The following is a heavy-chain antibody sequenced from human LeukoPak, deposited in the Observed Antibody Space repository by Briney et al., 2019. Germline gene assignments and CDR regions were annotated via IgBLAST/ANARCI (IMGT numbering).Heavy chain of an antibody. J-gene: IGHJ5*02. D-gene: IGHD2-8*01. CDR3: ARDGHLDYCTNGVCNPTDFS. CDR2: IYSGGST. V-gene: IGHV3-53*01. CDR1: GFTLSSNY. Sequence: GGSLRLSRAASGFTLSSNYMSWVRQAPGTGLEWVAVIYSGGSTYYADSVQGRFTISRDNSKNTLYLQMNSLRAEDTDVYYCARDGHLDYCTNGVCNPTDFSWGQGTLVTVSS.